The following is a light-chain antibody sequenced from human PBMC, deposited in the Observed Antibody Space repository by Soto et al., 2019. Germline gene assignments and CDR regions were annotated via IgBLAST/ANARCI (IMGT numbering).Light chain of an antibody. Sequence: QSVLTQPPSASGAPGQRVTISCSGSGSSIGTNTVNWYRQLPGTAPKLLIYGNNPRPSGVPDRFSGSKSGTSASLGISGLQSEDEADYYCAAWDGSLNNVLFGGGTKLTVL. CDR2: GNN. V-gene: IGLV1-44*01. CDR1: GSSIGTNT. J-gene: IGLJ2*01. CDR3: AAWDGSLNNVL.